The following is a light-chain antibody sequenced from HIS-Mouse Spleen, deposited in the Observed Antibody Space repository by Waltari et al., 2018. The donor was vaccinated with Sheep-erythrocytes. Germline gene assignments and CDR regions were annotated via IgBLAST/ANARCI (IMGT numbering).Light chain of an antibody. Sequence: QSALTRPRSASGSPGQSVTISCTGTSSAVGGYNIVSWYQQHPGKAPKLMIYDVSKRPSGVPDRFSGSKSGNTASLTISGLQAEDEADYYCCSYAGSYNHVFATGTKVTVL. J-gene: IGLJ1*01. CDR2: DVS. V-gene: IGLV2-11*01. CDR3: CSYAGSYNHV. CDR1: SSAVGGYNI.